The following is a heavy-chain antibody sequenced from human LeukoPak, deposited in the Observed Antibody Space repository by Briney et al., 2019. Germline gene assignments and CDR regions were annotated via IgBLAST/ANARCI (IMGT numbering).Heavy chain of an antibody. J-gene: IGHJ6*02. CDR2: FIAIFGTA. CDR3: ARTGENPPAATLYGMDV. D-gene: IGHD2-15*01. CDR1: GGTVSSYG. V-gene: IGHV1-69*13. Sequence: SVTVSCKASGGTVSSYGIIWVRQAPGQGLEWMGGFIAIFGTANYAQKFQGRVTITAVESTSTAYMEMSSLRSEDTAVYYCARTGENPPAATLYGMDVWGQGTTVTVSS.